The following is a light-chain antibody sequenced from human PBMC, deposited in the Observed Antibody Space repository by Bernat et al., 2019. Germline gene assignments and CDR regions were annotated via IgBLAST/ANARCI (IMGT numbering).Light chain of an antibody. Sequence: NQMTQSPSSLSASVGDRVTITCRASQSISSYLNWYQQKPGKAPKVLIYGASNLQSGVPSRFSGSGSGTDFTLTISNLQPEDFATYYCQQSSSTPWTLGQGTKVEIK. CDR1: QSISSY. J-gene: IGKJ1*01. V-gene: IGKV1-39*01. CDR3: QQSSSTPWT. CDR2: GAS.